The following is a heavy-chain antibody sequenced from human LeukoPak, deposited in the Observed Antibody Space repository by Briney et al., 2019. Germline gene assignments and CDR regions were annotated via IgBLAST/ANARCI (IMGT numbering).Heavy chain of an antibody. Sequence: ASVKVSCKASGYTFTSYVIHWVRQAPGQRLEWMGWINAGNGNTKYSQEFQDRVTITRDTSASTVYMELSSLRSGDMAVYYCARDAPYGGNFVGAFDIWGQGTMVTVSS. CDR2: INAGNGNT. CDR3: ARDAPYGGNFVGAFDI. D-gene: IGHD4-23*01. J-gene: IGHJ3*02. V-gene: IGHV1-3*03. CDR1: GYTFTSYV.